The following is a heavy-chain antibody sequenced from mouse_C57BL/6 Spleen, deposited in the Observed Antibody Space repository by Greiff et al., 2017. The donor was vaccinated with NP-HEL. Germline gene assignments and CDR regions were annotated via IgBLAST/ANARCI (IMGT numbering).Heavy chain of an antibody. D-gene: IGHD1-1*01. Sequence: QVQLQQPGAELVMPGASVKLSCKASGYTFTSYWMHWVKQRPGQGLEWIGEIDPSDSYTNYNQKFKGKSTLTVDKSSSTAYMQLSSLTSEDSAVYYCARITTVVATNYFDDWGHGTTLTVSS. V-gene: IGHV1-69*01. CDR2: IDPSDSYT. J-gene: IGHJ2*01. CDR3: ARITTVVATNYFDD. CDR1: GYTFTSYW.